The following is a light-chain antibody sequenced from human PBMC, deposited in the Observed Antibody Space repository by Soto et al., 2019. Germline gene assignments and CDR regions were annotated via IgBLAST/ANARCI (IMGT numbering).Light chain of an antibody. Sequence: QPVLTQPPSVSGAPGQRVTISCNGSSSNIGAGYDVHWYQQLPGRAPKLLFYGNTNRPSGVPDRFSGSKSGTSASLAITGLQAEDEADYYCLSFDSSLTGVFGGGTKLTVL. CDR3: LSFDSSLTGV. J-gene: IGLJ2*01. V-gene: IGLV1-40*01. CDR2: GNT. CDR1: SSNIGAGYD.